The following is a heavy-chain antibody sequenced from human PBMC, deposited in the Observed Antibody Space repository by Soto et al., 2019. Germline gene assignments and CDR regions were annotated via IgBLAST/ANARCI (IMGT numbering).Heavy chain of an antibody. CDR3: ARVGWSSGWYEFDY. CDR2: IYYSGST. V-gene: IGHV4-39*01. Sequence: SETLSLTCTVSGGSISSSSYYWGWIRQPPGKGLEWIGSIYYSGSTYYNPSLKSRVTISVDTSKNQFSLKLSSVTAADTALYYCARVGWSSGWYEFDYWGQGTLVTVSS. J-gene: IGHJ4*02. D-gene: IGHD6-19*01. CDR1: GGSISSSSYY.